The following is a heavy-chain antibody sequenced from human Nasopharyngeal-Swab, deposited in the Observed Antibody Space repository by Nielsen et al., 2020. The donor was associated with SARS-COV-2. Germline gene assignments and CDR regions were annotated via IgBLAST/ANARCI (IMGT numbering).Heavy chain of an antibody. CDR2: IIPIFGTA. J-gene: IGHJ6*02. Sequence: SLKVSCKASGGTFSSYAISWVRQAPGQGLEWMGGIIPIFGTANYAQKFQDRVTITADESTSTAYMELSSLRSEDTAVYYCARGVGFMGGMDVWGQGTTVTVSS. CDR1: GGTFSSYA. V-gene: IGHV1-69*13. D-gene: IGHD3-10*01. CDR3: ARGVGFMGGMDV.